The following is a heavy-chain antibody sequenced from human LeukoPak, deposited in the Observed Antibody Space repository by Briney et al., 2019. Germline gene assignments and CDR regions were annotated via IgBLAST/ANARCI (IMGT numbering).Heavy chain of an antibody. CDR2: IHASGPT. J-gene: IGHJ4*02. CDR3: ARHDAGIAARPFDD. V-gene: IGHV4-4*09. Sequence: SETMSLTCTVSGGSISTYYWSWIRRPPGKGLEWIAYIHASGPTNYNPSLKSRITISVDTSKNQFSLKLSSVTAADTAVYYCARHDAGIAARPFDDWGQGTLVTVSS. D-gene: IGHD6-6*01. CDR1: GGSISTYY.